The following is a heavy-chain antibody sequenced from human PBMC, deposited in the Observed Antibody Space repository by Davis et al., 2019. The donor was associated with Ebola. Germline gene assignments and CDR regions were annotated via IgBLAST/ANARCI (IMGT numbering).Heavy chain of an antibody. J-gene: IGHJ6*02. CDR1: GGSINSSSYY. Sequence: SETLSLTCTVSGGSINSSSYYWGWIRQPPGKGLEWIGSIYYSGSTYYNPSLKSRVTISVDTSKNQFSLKLSSVTAADTAVYYCARTIVDTAMVFYYYYGIDVWGQGTTVTVSS. D-gene: IGHD5-18*01. V-gene: IGHV4-39*07. CDR2: IYYSGST. CDR3: ARTIVDTAMVFYYYYGIDV.